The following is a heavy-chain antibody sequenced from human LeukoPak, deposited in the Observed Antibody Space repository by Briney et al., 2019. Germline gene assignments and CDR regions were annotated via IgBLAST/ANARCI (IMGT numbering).Heavy chain of an antibody. Sequence: GGSLRLSCAASGFTFSSYATSWVRQAPGKGLEWVSAISGSGGSTYYADSVKGRFTISRDNSKNTLYLQMNSLRAEDTAVYYCAKDRLKTRVSYYYFDYWGQGTLVTVSS. V-gene: IGHV3-23*01. CDR3: AKDRLKTRVSYYYFDY. CDR2: ISGSGGST. D-gene: IGHD6-13*01. J-gene: IGHJ4*02. CDR1: GFTFSSYA.